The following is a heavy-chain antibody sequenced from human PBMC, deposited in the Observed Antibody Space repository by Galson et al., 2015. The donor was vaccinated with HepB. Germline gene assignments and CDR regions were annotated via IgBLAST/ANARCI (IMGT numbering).Heavy chain of an antibody. V-gene: IGHV3-30*03. J-gene: IGHJ4*02. CDR3: AREDNWNYWLY. CDR1: GFTFSNYG. CDR2: ISYDGTDK. Sequence: SLRLSCAASGFTFSNYGLHWVRQGPGKGLEWVAIISYDGTDKKYADSVKGRFTISRDNSKNTLYLQLNSLRVKDTAVYYCAREDNWNYWLYWGQGTLVTVSS. D-gene: IGHD1-7*01.